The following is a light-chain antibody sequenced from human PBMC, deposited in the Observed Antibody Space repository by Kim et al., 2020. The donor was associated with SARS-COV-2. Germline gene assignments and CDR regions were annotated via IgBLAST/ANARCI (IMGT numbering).Light chain of an antibody. CDR3: QQYHAWPPLT. CDR2: GAS. Sequence: EILMTQSPATLSVSPGERATLSCRASQSINTNLAWYQHKPGQSSRLLIYGASSRATGILARFSGSGSGTEFSLTISSLQSEDSAVYYCQQYHAWPPLTFGQGTRLEIK. V-gene: IGKV3-15*01. CDR1: QSINTN. J-gene: IGKJ5*01.